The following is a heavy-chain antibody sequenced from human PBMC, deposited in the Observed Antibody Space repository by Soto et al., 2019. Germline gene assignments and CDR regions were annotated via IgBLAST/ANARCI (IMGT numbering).Heavy chain of an antibody. Sequence: ASVNVSCKASGYTFTSYYMHWVRQAPGQGLEWMGIINPSGGSTSYAQKFHGRVTMTRDTSTSTVYMELSSLRSEDTAVYYCARGAYCSGGSCYFWFDPWGQGTLVTVSS. D-gene: IGHD2-15*01. CDR3: ARGAYCSGGSCYFWFDP. CDR1: GYTFTSYY. CDR2: INPSGGST. V-gene: IGHV1-46*01. J-gene: IGHJ5*02.